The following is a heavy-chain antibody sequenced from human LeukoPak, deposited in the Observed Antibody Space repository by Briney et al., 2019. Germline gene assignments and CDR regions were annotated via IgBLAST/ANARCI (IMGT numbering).Heavy chain of an antibody. D-gene: IGHD3-3*01. CDR2: ISYDGSNK. CDR1: GFTFSSYG. J-gene: IGHJ4*02. V-gene: IGHV3-30*18. CDR3: AKESVGFWSGYHY. Sequence: GGSLRLSCAASGFTFSSYGMHWVRQAPGKGLEWVAVISYDGSNKYYADSVKGRFTIPRDNSKNTLYLQMNSLRAEDTAVYYCAKESVGFWSGYHYWGQGTLVTVSS.